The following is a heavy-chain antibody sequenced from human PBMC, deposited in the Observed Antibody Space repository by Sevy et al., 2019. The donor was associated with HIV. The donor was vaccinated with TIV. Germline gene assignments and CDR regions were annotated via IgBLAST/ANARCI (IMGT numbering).Heavy chain of an antibody. CDR3: ATRSSGRGYYYYGMDV. CDR2: ISSSSSTI. D-gene: IGHD6-6*01. V-gene: IGHV3-48*01. Sequence: GGSLRLSCAASGFTFSNYNMNWVRQAPGKGLEWVSYISSSSSTIYYADSVKGRFTISRDKAKNSLYLQMSGLRAEDTAVYYCATRSSGRGYYYYGMDVWGQGTTVTVSS. J-gene: IGHJ6*02. CDR1: GFTFSNYN.